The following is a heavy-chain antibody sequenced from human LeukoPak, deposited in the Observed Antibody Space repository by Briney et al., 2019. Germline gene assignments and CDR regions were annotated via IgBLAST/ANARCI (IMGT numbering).Heavy chain of an antibody. CDR2: IYHSGST. Sequence: SETLSLTCAVSGYSISSGYYWGWSRQPPGKGLEWVGSIYHSGSTYYNPSLKIRVTISVSTYKNQFSLKLSSVTAADTAAYYCSSALGGLWSGERAGEIWGEGTMVTVSS. V-gene: IGHV4-38-2*01. D-gene: IGHD3-3*01. CDR1: GYSISSGYY. J-gene: IGHJ3*02. CDR3: SSALGGLWSGERAGEI.